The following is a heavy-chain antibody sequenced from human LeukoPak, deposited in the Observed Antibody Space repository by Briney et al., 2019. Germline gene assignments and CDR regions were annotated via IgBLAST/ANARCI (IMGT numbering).Heavy chain of an antibody. J-gene: IGHJ4*02. D-gene: IGHD5-18*01. V-gene: IGHV1-8*02. CDR3: AKMSDGGYNDGPRPEADY. Sequence: WASVKVSCKASGYTFTGYYMHWVRQAPGQGLEWMGWMNPNSGNTGYAQKFQGRVTMTRNTSISTAYMELSSLRSEDTAVYYCAKMSDGGYNDGPRPEADYWGQGTLVTVSS. CDR1: GYTFTGYY. CDR2: MNPNSGNT.